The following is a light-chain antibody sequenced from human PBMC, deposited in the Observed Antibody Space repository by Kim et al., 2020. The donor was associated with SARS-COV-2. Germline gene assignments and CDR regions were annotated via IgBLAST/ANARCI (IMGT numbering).Light chain of an antibody. CDR1: KLGEKY. CDR2: QDT. J-gene: IGLJ2*01. Sequence: SYELTQPPSVSVSPGQTASITCSGDKLGEKYPCWYQQKPGQSPVLVIYQDTKRPSGIPERFSGSNFGNTPTLTITGPQPRDEADYYCQPWDSITLVFGGG. CDR3: QPWDSITLV. V-gene: IGLV3-1*01.